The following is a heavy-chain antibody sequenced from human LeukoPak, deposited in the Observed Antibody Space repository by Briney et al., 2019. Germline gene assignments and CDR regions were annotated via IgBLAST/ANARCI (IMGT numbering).Heavy chain of an antibody. CDR1: GFTFSSCS. J-gene: IGHJ4*01. CDR3: ARAPSSSNLLVFDY. CDR2: ISSSSSYI. D-gene: IGHD6-19*01. Sequence: GGSLRLSCAASGFTFSSCSMNWVRQAPGKGLEWVSSISSSSSYIYYADSVKGRFTISRDNAKNSLYLHMNSLRAEDTAVYYCARAPSSSNLLVFDYWGHGTLVTVSS. V-gene: IGHV3-21*01.